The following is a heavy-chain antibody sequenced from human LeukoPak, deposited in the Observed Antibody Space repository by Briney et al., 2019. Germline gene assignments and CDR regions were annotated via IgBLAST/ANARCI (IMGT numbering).Heavy chain of an antibody. V-gene: IGHV1-46*02. CDR2: INPSAGST. Sequence: ASVKVSCKTSGYTFNAYYIHWVRQAPGQGLEWMGIINPSAGSTNYAQKFQGRVTLTRDTSTSTVYMNVSNLRSEDTAVYYCARESLGSYKTVVIVARGHDAFDMWGQGTMVTVSS. J-gene: IGHJ3*02. D-gene: IGHD3-22*01. CDR3: ARESLGSYKTVVIVARGHDAFDM. CDR1: GYTFNAYY.